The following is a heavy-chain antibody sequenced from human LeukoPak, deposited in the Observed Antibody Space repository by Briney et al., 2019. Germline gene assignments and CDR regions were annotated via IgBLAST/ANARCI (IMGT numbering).Heavy chain of an antibody. Sequence: SATLSLTCSVSGGSARNYYWSWIRQPPGKGLEWVGYMYYSGNTKYNPSLKSRVTISVDTSKNQFSLRLTSVTAADTAVYYCTRAYTYWSFDSWGQGTLVTVSS. CDR3: TRAYTYWSFDS. CDR2: MYYSGNT. V-gene: IGHV4-59*02. J-gene: IGHJ4*02. D-gene: IGHD2-15*01. CDR1: GGSARNYY.